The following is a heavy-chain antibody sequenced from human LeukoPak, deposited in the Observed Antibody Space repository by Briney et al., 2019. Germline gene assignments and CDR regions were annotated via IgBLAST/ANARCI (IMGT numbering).Heavy chain of an antibody. CDR2: INPSGGST. J-gene: IGHJ6*02. V-gene: IGHV1-46*01. D-gene: IGHD5-12*01. CDR3: ARAYDSFSGMDV. CDR1: GYTFTSYY. Sequence: ASVKVSCKASGYTFTSYYMHWVRQAPGQGLEWMGIINPSGGSTTYAQKFQGRVTMTRDTSTNTVYMELSSLRSEDTVVYYCARAYDSFSGMDVWGQGTTVTVSS.